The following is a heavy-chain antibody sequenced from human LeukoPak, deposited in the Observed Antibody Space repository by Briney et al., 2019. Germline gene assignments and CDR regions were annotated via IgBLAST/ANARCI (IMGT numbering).Heavy chain of an antibody. D-gene: IGHD3-3*01. Sequence: ASVKVSCKASGGTFSSYAISWVRQAPGQGLEWMGGIIPIFGTANYAQKFQGRVTITADESTSTAYMELSSLRSEDTAVYYCARDRDPNTIFGVVITNFDYWGQGTLVTVSS. J-gene: IGHJ4*02. V-gene: IGHV1-69*13. CDR2: IIPIFGTA. CDR1: GGTFSSYA. CDR3: ARDRDPNTIFGVVITNFDY.